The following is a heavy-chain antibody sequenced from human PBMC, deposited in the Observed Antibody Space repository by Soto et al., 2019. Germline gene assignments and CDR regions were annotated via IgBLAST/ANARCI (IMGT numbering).Heavy chain of an antibody. V-gene: IGHV4-39*01. CDR1: GDSISSSGHF. CDR2: IFYTGST. J-gene: IGHJ6*03. D-gene: IGHD5-12*01. CDR3: ARIVATTPYFHYYMAV. Sequence: QLQLQESGPGLVKPSETLSLTCTVSGDSISSSGHFWGWIRQPPGKGLEWIGTIFYTGSTYYNPSFKSRVTISVDTSKNQFSLKLSSVTAADTAVYYCARIVATTPYFHYYMAVWGKGTTGTVSS.